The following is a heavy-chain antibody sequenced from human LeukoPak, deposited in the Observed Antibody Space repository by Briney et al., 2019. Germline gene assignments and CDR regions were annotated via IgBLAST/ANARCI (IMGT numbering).Heavy chain of an antibody. Sequence: GGSLRLSCAASGFTFSSYGMHWVRQAPGKGLEWVAVISYDGSNKYYADSVKGRFTISRDDSKNTLYLQMNSLRVEDTAVYYCATGYCSGGSCYWFDYWGQGALVSVSS. CDR1: GFTFSSYG. J-gene: IGHJ4*02. V-gene: IGHV3-30*03. CDR3: ATGYCSGGSCYWFDY. CDR2: ISYDGSNK. D-gene: IGHD2-15*01.